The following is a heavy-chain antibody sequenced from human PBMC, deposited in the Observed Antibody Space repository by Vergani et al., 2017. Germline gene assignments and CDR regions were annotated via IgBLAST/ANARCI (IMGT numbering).Heavy chain of an antibody. Sequence: QVQLVQSGAEVKKPGSSVKVSCKASGGTFSSYTISWVRQAPGQGLEWMGRIIPILGIANYAQKFQGRVTLTAAKSTSTAYMELSSLRSEDTAVYYCARDLRYCSGGSCSYWGQGTLVTVSS. CDR1: GGTFSSYT. CDR2: IIPILGIA. V-gene: IGHV1-69*08. D-gene: IGHD2-15*01. CDR3: ARDLRYCSGGSCSY. J-gene: IGHJ4*02.